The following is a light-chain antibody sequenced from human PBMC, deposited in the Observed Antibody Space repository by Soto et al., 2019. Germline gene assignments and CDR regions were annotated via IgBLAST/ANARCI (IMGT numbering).Light chain of an antibody. J-gene: IGKJ5*01. CDR2: GAS. CDR3: QQYNYLIN. CDR1: QSVSNN. V-gene: IGKV3-15*01. Sequence: IVMTQSPATLSVSPGERATLSCRASQSVSNNLAWYQQRPGQALRLLIYGASTRATGVPARFSGSGSGTEFTLTISSLQSEDFAVYYCQQYNYLINFGQGTRLEIK.